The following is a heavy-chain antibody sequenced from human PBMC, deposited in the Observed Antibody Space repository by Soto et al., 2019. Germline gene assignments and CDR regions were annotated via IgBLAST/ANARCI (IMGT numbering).Heavy chain of an antibody. Sequence: RRCDAASGCNFRNYAMSWIRQTPGKGLEWVSTISWSGGNTHYPDSVKGRFTISRDNSKNTLYLQMNSLRAEDTAVYYCARDLDEKYNSDTKYFQQWGQGNLVIVS. D-gene: IGHD6-19*01. V-gene: IGHV3-23*01. CDR1: GCNFRNYA. CDR2: ISWSGGNT. J-gene: IGHJ1*01. CDR3: ARDLDEKYNSDTKYFQQ.